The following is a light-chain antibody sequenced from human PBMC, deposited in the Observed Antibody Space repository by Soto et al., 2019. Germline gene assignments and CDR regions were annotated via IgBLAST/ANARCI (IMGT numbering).Light chain of an antibody. CDR2: SES. CDR1: QSVASSY. J-gene: IGKJ1*01. Sequence: EVVLTQSPGTLSLSPGERVTLSCRASQSVASSYLACYQQKPGRAPRRLFYSESSRDTGIPDRFSGSGSWTGFTLTISRLEPEDCPVYYCHHFGSLPETFGQGTNV. V-gene: IGKV3-20*01. CDR3: HHFGSLPET.